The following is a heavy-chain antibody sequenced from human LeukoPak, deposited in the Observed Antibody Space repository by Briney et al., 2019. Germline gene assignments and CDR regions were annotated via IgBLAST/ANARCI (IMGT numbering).Heavy chain of an antibody. D-gene: IGHD5-18*01. V-gene: IGHV1-2*02. Sequence: ASVKVSCKASGYTFTGYYMHWVRQAPGQGLEWMGWINPNSGGTNYAQKFQGRVTMTRDTSISTAYMELSRLRSEDTAVYYCARDKYSYGYHSRSRTRTSLFFDYWGQGTLVTVSS. CDR2: INPNSGGT. J-gene: IGHJ4*02. CDR1: GYTFTGYY. CDR3: ARDKYSYGYHSRSRTRTSLFFDY.